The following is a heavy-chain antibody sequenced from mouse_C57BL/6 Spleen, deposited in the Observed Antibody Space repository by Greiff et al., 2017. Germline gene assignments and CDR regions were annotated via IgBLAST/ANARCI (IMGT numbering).Heavy chain of an antibody. CDR2: ISYDGSN. V-gene: IGHV3-6*01. J-gene: IGHJ4*01. Sequence: EVQLQQSGPGLVKPSQSLSLTCSVTGYSITSGYYWNWIRQFPGNKLEWMGYISYDGSNNYNPSLKNRISITRDTSKNQFFLKLNSVTTEDTATYYCARGAPYMDYWGQGTSVTVSS. CDR3: ARGAPYMDY. CDR1: GYSITSGYY.